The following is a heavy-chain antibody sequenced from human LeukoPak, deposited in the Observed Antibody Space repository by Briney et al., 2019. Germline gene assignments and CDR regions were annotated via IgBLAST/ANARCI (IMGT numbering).Heavy chain of an antibody. D-gene: IGHD5-18*01. V-gene: IGHV4-4*09. Sequence: SETLSLTCTVSGGSISSYYWSWIRQPPGKGLEWIGYIYTSGSTNYNPSLKSRVTISVDTSKNQFSLKLSSVTAAGTAVYYCARLIGYSYGSFYYYYMDVWGKGTTVTVSS. CDR2: IYTSGST. J-gene: IGHJ6*03. CDR3: ARLIGYSYGSFYYYYMDV. CDR1: GGSISSYY.